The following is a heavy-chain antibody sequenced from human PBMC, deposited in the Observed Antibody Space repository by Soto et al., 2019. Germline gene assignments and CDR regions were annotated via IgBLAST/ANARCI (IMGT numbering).Heavy chain of an antibody. V-gene: IGHV4-4*02. D-gene: IGHD6-25*01. CDR1: GGSISSFNW. CDR2: IYHSGTT. Sequence: QVQLQASGPGLVTPSGTLSLTCAVSGGSISSFNWWSWIRQTPGKGLEWIGEIYHSGTTNYNPSPKSRATISVDKSKNHFSLKLTSVTAADTAVYYCARDRVAATRTSYYGLDAWGQGTTVTVSS. J-gene: IGHJ6*02. CDR3: ARDRVAATRTSYYGLDA.